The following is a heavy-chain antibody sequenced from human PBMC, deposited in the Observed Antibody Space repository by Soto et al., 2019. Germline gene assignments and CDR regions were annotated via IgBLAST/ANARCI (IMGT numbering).Heavy chain of an antibody. CDR2: ISSSSSYI. V-gene: IGHV3-21*01. D-gene: IGHD2-15*01. Sequence: GGSLRLSCAASGFTFSSYSMNWVRQAPGKGLEWVSSISSSSSYIYYADSVKGRFTISRDNAKNSLYLQMNSLRAEDTAVYYCARLGGYCSGGSCPYDMDVWGQGTTVTVS. CDR1: GFTFSSYS. CDR3: ARLGGYCSGGSCPYDMDV. J-gene: IGHJ6*02.